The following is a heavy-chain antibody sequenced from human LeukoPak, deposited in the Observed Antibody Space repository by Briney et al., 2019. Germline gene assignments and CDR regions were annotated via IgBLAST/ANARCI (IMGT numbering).Heavy chain of an antibody. D-gene: IGHD3-22*01. CDR1: GGTFSSYA. Sequence: ASVKVSCKASGGTFSSYAISWVRQAPGQGLEWMGGIIPIYGTANYAQKFQGRVTITADKSTSTAYMELSSLRSEDTAVYYCAREGSGYYDSSGYYYVGYYYYYYMDVWGKGTTVTVSS. V-gene: IGHV1-69*06. CDR3: AREGSGYYDSSGYYYVGYYYYYYMDV. J-gene: IGHJ6*03. CDR2: IIPIYGTA.